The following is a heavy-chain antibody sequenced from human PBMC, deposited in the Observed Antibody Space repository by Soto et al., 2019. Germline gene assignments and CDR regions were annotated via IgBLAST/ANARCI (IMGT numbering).Heavy chain of an antibody. CDR1: GFTFSKFA. CDR2: ISGSADIT. D-gene: IGHD5-18*01. CDR3: AKDIAAGQGYRIFAF. J-gene: IGHJ4*02. Sequence: VQLLESGGTSVRPGGSLRLSCAASGFTFSKFAMSWVRQAPGKGLEWVSTISGSADITFNADSVKGRFTTSRDNSKNTLFVQRDSLRVEDTAVYYCAKDIAAGQGYRIFAFGGKGTLVTVSS. V-gene: IGHV3-23*01.